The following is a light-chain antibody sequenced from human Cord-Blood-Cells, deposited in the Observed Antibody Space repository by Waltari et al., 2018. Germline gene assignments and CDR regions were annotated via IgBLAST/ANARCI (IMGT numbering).Light chain of an antibody. CDR1: QSISSY. Sequence: DIQMTQSPSSLSASVGDRVTITCRASQSISSYLNWYQQKPGKAPKLLIYAASSLQSWVPSRFSGSGSGTDFTLTISSLQPEDFATYYCQQSYSTPQELTFGGGTKVEIK. CDR3: QQSYSTPQELT. CDR2: AAS. J-gene: IGKJ4*01. V-gene: IGKV1-39*01.